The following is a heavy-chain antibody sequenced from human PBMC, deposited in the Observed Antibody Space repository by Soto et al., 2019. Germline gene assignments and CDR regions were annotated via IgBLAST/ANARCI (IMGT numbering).Heavy chain of an antibody. Sequence: GASVKVSCKASGYSFTSYGISWIRQAPGQGLEWMGWISAYNGNTNYAQKLQGRVTMTTDTSTSTAYMELRSLRSDDTAVHYCARVRGYCSGGSCYVDYCGPGTLLTVSS. D-gene: IGHD2-15*01. CDR2: ISAYNGNT. V-gene: IGHV1-18*01. CDR1: GYSFTSYG. J-gene: IGHJ4*02. CDR3: ARVRGYCSGGSCYVDY.